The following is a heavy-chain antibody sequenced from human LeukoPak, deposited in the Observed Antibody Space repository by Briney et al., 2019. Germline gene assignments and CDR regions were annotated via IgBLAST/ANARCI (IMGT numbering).Heavy chain of an antibody. Sequence: SDTLSLTCTVSGGLNSSYYWRWIRQPPGKGLEGIGYIYTSGSTNYNPSLKSRVTISVDTTKNQFSLKLSSVTAADTAVYYCARSPYSKPGYFDYWGQGSLVTVSS. CDR2: IYTSGST. CDR1: GGLNSSYY. D-gene: IGHD2-21*01. J-gene: IGHJ4*02. CDR3: ARSPYSKPGYFDY. V-gene: IGHV4-4*09.